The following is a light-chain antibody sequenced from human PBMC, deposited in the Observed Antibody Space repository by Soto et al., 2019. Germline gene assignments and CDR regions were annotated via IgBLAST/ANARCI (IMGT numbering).Light chain of an antibody. Sequence: DIVLTQSPGTLSLSPGEIATLSCRASQSVSGTCLAWYQQKPGRAPRLLIYGASSRATGIPDRFSGSGSGTDFTLTISRLEPEDFAVYYCQQYGSSSQATFGGGTKVDIK. J-gene: IGKJ4*01. CDR3: QQYGSSSQAT. CDR2: GAS. V-gene: IGKV3-20*01. CDR1: QSVSGTC.